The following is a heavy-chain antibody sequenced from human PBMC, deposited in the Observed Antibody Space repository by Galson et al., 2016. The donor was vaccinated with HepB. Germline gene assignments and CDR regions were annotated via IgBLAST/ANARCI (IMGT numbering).Heavy chain of an antibody. D-gene: IGHD4-17*01. CDR1: GFTFNSYW. CDR3: ARDPGDYVVWIDY. Sequence: SLRLSCAVSGFTFNSYWMSWVRQAPGKGLEWVANIKQDGSEKNYVDSVKGRFTISRDNVKNSLYLQMNSLRVEDTAVYYCARDPGDYVVWIDYWGQGTLVTGSS. J-gene: IGHJ4*02. CDR2: IKQDGSEK. V-gene: IGHV3-7*04.